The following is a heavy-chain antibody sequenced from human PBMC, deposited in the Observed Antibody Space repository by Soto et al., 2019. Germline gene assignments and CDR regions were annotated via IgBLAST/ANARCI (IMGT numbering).Heavy chain of an antibody. CDR3: ARDQDCSGGSCLYYYYYGMDV. D-gene: IGHD2-15*01. Sequence: QVQLVQSGAEVKKPGASVKVSCKASGYTFTSYYMHWVRQAPGQGLEWMGIINPSGGSTSYAQKFQGRVTMTSYTSTSTVYMELSSLRSEDTAVYYCARDQDCSGGSCLYYYYYGMDVWCQGPTVTVSS. CDR2: INPSGGST. CDR1: GYTFTSYY. V-gene: IGHV1-46*01. J-gene: IGHJ6*02.